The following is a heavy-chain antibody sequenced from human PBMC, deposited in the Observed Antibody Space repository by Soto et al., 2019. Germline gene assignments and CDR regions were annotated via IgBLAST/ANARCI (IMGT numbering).Heavy chain of an antibody. D-gene: IGHD3-3*01. V-gene: IGHV1-18*04. CDR1: GYTFPSSG. CDR2: ISAYNGNT. J-gene: IGHJ5*02. Sequence: SCKASGYTFPSSGISWVRQAPGQGLEWMGWISAYNGNTNYAQKLQGRVTMTTDTSTSTAYMELRSLRSDDTAVYYCARDFWSGPNWFDPWGQGTLVTVSS. CDR3: ARDFWSGPNWFDP.